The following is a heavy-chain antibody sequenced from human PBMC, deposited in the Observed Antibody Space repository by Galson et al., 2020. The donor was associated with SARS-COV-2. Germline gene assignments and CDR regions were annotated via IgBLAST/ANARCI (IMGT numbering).Heavy chain of an antibody. J-gene: IGHJ4*02. CDR1: GFSLSNARLG. CDR2: IFSNDEK. D-gene: IGHD3-3*01. Sequence: SGPTLVKPTETLTLTCTVSGFSLSNARLGVSWIRQPPGKALEWLAHIFSNDEKSYSTSLKSRLTISKDTSKSQVVLTMTNMDPVDTATYYCARIRDDFWSGYQVDEYYFDYWCQGTLVTVSS. CDR3: ARIRDDFWSGYQVDEYYFDY. V-gene: IGHV2-26*01.